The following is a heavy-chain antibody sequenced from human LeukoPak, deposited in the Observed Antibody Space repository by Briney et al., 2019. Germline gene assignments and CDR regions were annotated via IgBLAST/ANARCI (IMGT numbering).Heavy chain of an antibody. V-gene: IGHV4-30-2*01. CDR2: IYHSGST. J-gene: IGHJ6*02. CDR1: GGSISSGGYS. CDR3: ARTRPRFTMRYYYGMDV. D-gene: IGHD3-22*01. Sequence: PSQTLSLTCAVSGGSISSGGYSWSWIRQPPGKGLEWIGYIYHSGSTYYNPSLKSRVTISVDRSKNQFSLKLSSVTAADTAVYYCARTRPRFTMRYYYGMDVWGQGTTVTVSS.